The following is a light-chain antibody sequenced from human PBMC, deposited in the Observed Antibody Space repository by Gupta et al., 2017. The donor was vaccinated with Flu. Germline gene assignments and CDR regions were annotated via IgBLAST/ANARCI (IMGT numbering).Light chain of an antibody. CDR1: RIGSKS. V-gene: IGLV3-21*02. Sequence: SYVSTQPPSVPAAPGQTATITCGGDRIGSKSVICYHQKPGQAPNLVVYDDTGRPSGIPERFSGSRSGNTATLVISGVEAGDEDDYYCQVGDVSSEHWVFGGGTKLTVL. CDR2: DDT. J-gene: IGLJ3*02. CDR3: QVGDVSSEHWV.